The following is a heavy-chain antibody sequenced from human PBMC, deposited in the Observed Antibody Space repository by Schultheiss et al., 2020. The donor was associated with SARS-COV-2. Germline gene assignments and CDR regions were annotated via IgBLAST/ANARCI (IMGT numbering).Heavy chain of an antibody. D-gene: IGHD2-2*01. Sequence: SETLSLTCTVSGGSISSYYWSWIRQPPGKGLEWIGYIYYSGSTNYNPSLKSRVTISVDTSRNQFSLKLTSVTAADTAVYYCARERGSTSGRGGMDVWGQGTTVTVSS. CDR1: GGSISSYY. CDR2: IYYSGST. J-gene: IGHJ6*02. V-gene: IGHV4-59*01. CDR3: ARERGSTSGRGGMDV.